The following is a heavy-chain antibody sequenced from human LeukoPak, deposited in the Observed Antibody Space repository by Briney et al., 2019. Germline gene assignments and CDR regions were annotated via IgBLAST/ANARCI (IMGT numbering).Heavy chain of an antibody. J-gene: IGHJ1*01. CDR2: IYSGGST. D-gene: IGHD6-25*01. Sequence: RTGGSLRLSCAASGFTVSSNYMSWVRQAPGKGLEWVSVIYSGGSTYYADSVKGRFTISRDNSKNTLYLQMNSLRAEDTAVYYCARSPPRGRGYSQHWGQGTLVTVSS. CDR3: ARSPPRGRGYSQH. CDR1: GFTVSSNY. V-gene: IGHV3-66*01.